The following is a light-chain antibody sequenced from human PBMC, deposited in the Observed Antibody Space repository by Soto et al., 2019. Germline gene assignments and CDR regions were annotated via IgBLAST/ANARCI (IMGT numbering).Light chain of an antibody. V-gene: IGLV2-14*01. CDR3: SSYTTSSTVL. CDR1: SSDVGGYNY. CDR2: EVS. Sequence: QSVLTQPPSASGSPGQSVTISCTGTSSDVGGYNYVSWYQHHPGKAPKLMIYEVSNRPSGVSNRFSGSKSANTASLTISGLQAEDEADYYCSSYTTSSTVLFGGGTKVTVL. J-gene: IGLJ2*01.